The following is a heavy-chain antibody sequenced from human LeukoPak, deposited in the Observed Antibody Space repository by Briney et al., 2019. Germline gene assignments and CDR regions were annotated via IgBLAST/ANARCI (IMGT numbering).Heavy chain of an antibody. V-gene: IGHV4-59*01. CDR2: IYYSGST. CDR1: GGSISSYY. J-gene: IGHJ6*02. CDR3: ARGRERITMVRGVTPLYYYYGMDV. D-gene: IGHD3-10*01. Sequence: SETLSLTCTVSGGSISSYYWSWIRQPSGKGLEWIGYIYYSGSTNYNPSLKSRVTISVDTSKNQFSLKLSSVTAADTAVYYCARGRERITMVRGVTPLYYYYGMDVWGQGTTVTVSS.